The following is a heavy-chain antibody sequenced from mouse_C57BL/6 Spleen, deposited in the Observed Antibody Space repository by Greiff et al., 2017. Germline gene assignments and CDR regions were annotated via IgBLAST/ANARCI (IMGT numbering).Heavy chain of an antibody. CDR3: ARYYGSSLDY. J-gene: IGHJ2*01. CDR2: INPSTGGT. D-gene: IGHD1-1*01. CDR1: GYSFTGYY. V-gene: IGHV1-42*01. Sequence: VQLQQSGPELVKPGASVKISCKASGYSFTGYYMNWVKQSPEKSLEWIGEINPSTGGTTYNQKFKAKATLTVDKSASTAYMQLKSLTSEGSAVYYCARYYGSSLDYWGQGTTLTVSS.